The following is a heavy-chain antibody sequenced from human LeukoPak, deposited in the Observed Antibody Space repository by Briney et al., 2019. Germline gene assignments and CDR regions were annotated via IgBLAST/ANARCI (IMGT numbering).Heavy chain of an antibody. CDR3: ARVHDFWAGFDY. J-gene: IGHJ4*02. V-gene: IGHV6-1*01. CDR2: TYYRSKWYN. Sequence: SQTLSLTCAVSGDSVSSNSAAWSWIRQSPSRGLEWLGRTYYRSKWYNDYAVSVKSRITINPDTSKNQFSLQLNSVTPEDTAVYFCARVHDFWAGFDYWGQGTPVTVSS. D-gene: IGHD3-3*01. CDR1: GDSVSSNSAA.